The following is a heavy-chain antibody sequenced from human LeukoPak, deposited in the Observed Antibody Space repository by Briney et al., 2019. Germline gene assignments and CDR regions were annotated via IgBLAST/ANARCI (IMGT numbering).Heavy chain of an antibody. CDR1: GGSISSYS. D-gene: IGHD3-22*01. V-gene: IGHV4-59*01. CDR3: ARVIYYYDSSGYYTYYFDY. CDR2: IYDSGST. Sequence: SETLSLTCAVSGGSISSYSWSWIRQPPGKGLEWIGYIYDSGSTNYNPSLKSRVTISVATSKNQFSLKLSPVTAADTAVYYCARVIYYYDSSGYYTYYFDYWGQGTLVTVSS. J-gene: IGHJ4*02.